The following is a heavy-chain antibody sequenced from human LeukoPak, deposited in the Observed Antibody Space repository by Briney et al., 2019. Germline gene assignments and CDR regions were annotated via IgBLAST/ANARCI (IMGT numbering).Heavy chain of an antibody. CDR1: GGSISSSNW. CDR3: ARSPPVLRYFDWFHFDY. Sequence: SETLSLTCAVSGGSISSSNWWSWVRQPPGKGLEWIGEIYHSGSTNYNPSLKSRVTISVDTSKNQFSLKLSSVTAADTAVYYCARSPPVLRYFDWFHFDYWGQGTLVTVSS. CDR2: IYHSGST. V-gene: IGHV4-4*02. J-gene: IGHJ4*02. D-gene: IGHD3-9*01.